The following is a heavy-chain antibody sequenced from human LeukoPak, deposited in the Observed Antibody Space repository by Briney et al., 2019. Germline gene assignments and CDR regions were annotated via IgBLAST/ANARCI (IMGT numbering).Heavy chain of an antibody. Sequence: SQTLSLTCAISGDSVSTNSVAWNWIRQSPSRGLEWLGRTYYRSKWNNDYAVFVKSRITINPDTSKNQFSLQLNSVTPDDTALYYCARGKYSGFDLWGQGTMVTVSS. CDR3: ARGKYSGFDL. CDR2: TYYRSKWNN. J-gene: IGHJ3*01. V-gene: IGHV6-1*01. D-gene: IGHD2-15*01. CDR1: GDSVSTNSVA.